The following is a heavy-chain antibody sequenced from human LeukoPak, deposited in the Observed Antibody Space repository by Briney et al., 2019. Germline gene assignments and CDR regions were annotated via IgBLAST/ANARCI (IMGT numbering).Heavy chain of an antibody. V-gene: IGHV4-59*08. D-gene: IGHD1-26*01. CDR1: GGSISSYY. CDR2: IYYNGST. CDR3: ARRGAYYGNFDY. J-gene: IGHJ4*02. Sequence: SETLSLTCTVSGGSISSYYWSWLRQPPGKGLEWIGYIYYNGSTNYNPSLKSRVTISVDTSKNQFSLKLSSVTAADTAVYYCARRGAYYGNFDYWGQGTLVTVSS.